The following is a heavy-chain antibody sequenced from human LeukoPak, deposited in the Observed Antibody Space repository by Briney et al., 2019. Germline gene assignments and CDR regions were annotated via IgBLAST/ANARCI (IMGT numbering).Heavy chain of an antibody. CDR3: ARGGYYYGSGSYSYLDY. D-gene: IGHD3-10*01. CDR1: GGSISSSY. J-gene: IGHJ4*02. CDR2: ICYSGSP. V-gene: IGHV4-59*01. Sequence: PSETLSLTCAVSGGSISSSYWSWIRQPPGKGLEWIGYICYSGSPNYNPSLKSRVTISVDTSKNQFSLKLTSVTAADTAVYYCARGGYYYGSGSYSYLDYWGQGTLVTVSS.